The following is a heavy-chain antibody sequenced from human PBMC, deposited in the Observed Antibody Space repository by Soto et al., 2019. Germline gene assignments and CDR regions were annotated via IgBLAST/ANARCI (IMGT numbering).Heavy chain of an antibody. D-gene: IGHD3-10*01. J-gene: IGHJ4*02. Sequence: QVQLVESGGGVVQPGRSLRLSCAASGFPFTTYGTHWVREGPGKGLEWVAVISYDGSNKFYADSVKGRFTISRDNSKNTLYLQMSSLRPDDTALYYCVGGQYYFDYRGQGTLVIVSS. CDR1: GFPFTTYG. V-gene: IGHV3-30*03. CDR2: ISYDGSNK. CDR3: VGGQYYFDY.